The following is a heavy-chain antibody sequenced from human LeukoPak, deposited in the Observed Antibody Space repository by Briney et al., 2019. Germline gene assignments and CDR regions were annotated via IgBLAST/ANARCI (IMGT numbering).Heavy chain of an antibody. D-gene: IGHD6-19*01. CDR1: GFTFSSYA. CDR2: ISYDGSNK. CDR3: AKDLWYSSGPDAFDI. J-gene: IGHJ3*02. Sequence: PGGSLRLSCAASGFTFSSYAMHWVRQAPGKGLEWVAVISYDGSNKYYADSVKGRFTISRDNSKNTLYLQMNSLRAEDTAVYYRAKDLWYSSGPDAFDIWGQGTMVTVSS. V-gene: IGHV3-30-3*01.